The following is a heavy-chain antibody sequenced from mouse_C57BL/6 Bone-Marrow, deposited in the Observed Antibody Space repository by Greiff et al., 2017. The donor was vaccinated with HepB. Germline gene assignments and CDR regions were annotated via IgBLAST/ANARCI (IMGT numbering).Heavy chain of an antibody. J-gene: IGHJ2*01. D-gene: IGHD1-1*01. Sequence: VQLVESGAELARPGASVKLSCKASGYTFTSYGISWVKQRTGQGLEWIGEIYPRSGNTYYNEKFKGKATLTADKSSSTAYMELRSLTSEDSAVYFCARCPHYYGSSERDYWGQGTTLTVSS. V-gene: IGHV1-81*01. CDR2: IYPRSGNT. CDR1: GYTFTSYG. CDR3: ARCPHYYGSSERDY.